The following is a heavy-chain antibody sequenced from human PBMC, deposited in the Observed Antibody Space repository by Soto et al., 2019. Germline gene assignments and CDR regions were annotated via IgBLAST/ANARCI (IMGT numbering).Heavy chain of an antibody. CDR2: ISGSGGST. Sequence: EVQLLESGGGLVQPGGSLRLSCAASGFTFSSYAMSWVRQAPGKGLEWVSAISGSGGSTYYADSVKGRFTISRDNSKNTLYLQMNSLRAEDTAVYYCAKPPPAYDSSGYYYDYWGQGTLVTVSS. D-gene: IGHD3-22*01. V-gene: IGHV3-23*01. J-gene: IGHJ4*02. CDR3: AKPPPAYDSSGYYYDY. CDR1: GFTFSSYA.